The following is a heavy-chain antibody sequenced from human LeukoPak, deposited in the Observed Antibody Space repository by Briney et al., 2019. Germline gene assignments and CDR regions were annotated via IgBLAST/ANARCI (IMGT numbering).Heavy chain of an antibody. Sequence: GGSLRLSCAASGFTFDDYAMHWVRQAPGKGLEWVSGISWNSGSIGYADSVKGRFTISRDNAKNSLYLQMYSLRAEDTALYYCAKDPNYYDSSGYFFDYWGQGTLVTVSS. J-gene: IGHJ4*02. CDR2: ISWNSGSI. CDR1: GFTFDDYA. CDR3: AKDPNYYDSSGYFFDY. D-gene: IGHD3-22*01. V-gene: IGHV3-9*01.